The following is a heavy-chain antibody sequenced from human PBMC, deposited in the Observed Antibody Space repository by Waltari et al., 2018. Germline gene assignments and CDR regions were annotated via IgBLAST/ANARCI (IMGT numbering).Heavy chain of an antibody. Sequence: QLQESGPXXVKPSETXSLTCTVSGGSISSYXWSWIRTXPGKGLEWIGYIYYSGSTXYNPSLXXXXTXSVDXXKNQFSLXXSXVTAADXXVYXCARXXXXXTSCYRXXYWGQGXXXXVXS. D-gene: IGHD2-2*02. V-gene: IGHV4-59*01. CDR3: ARXXXXXTSCYRXXY. CDR2: IYYSGST. J-gene: IGHJ4*02. CDR1: GGSISSYX.